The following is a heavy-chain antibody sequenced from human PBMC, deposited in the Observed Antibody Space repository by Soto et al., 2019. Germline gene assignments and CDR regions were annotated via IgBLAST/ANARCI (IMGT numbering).Heavy chain of an antibody. Sequence: GESLKISCKGSGYSFTSYWISWVRQMPGKGLEWMGRIDPSDSYTNYSPSFQGHVTISADKSISTAYLQWSSLKASDTAMYYCASLPRFSNYYYGMDVWGQGTTGTVSS. CDR3: ASLPRFSNYYYGMDV. D-gene: IGHD3-3*01. V-gene: IGHV5-10-1*01. J-gene: IGHJ6*02. CDR2: IDPSDSYT. CDR1: GYSFTSYW.